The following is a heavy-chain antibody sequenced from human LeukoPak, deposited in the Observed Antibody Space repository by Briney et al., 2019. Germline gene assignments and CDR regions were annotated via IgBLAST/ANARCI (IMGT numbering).Heavy chain of an antibody. CDR3: ARALVVVITD. Sequence: SETLSLTCTVSGDSISSSRYYWGWIRQPPGKGLEWIGSIYYSGSTYYSTSLKSRVTISVDTSKNQLSLKLSSVIAADTAVCYCARALVVVITDWGQGTLVTVSS. J-gene: IGHJ4*02. CDR2: IYYSGST. CDR1: GDSISSSRYY. V-gene: IGHV4-39*01. D-gene: IGHD3-22*01.